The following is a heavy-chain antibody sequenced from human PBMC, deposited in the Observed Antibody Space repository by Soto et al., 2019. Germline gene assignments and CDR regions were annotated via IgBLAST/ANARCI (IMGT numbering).Heavy chain of an antibody. CDR3: ARKFIGYCSGGSCDYYYYYMDV. J-gene: IGHJ6*03. D-gene: IGHD2-15*01. CDR2: IYYSGST. Sequence: PSETLSLTCTVSGGSISSYYWSWIRQPPGRGLEWIGSIYYSGSTYYNPSLKSRVTISVDTSKNQFSLKLSSVTAADTAVYYCARKFIGYCSGGSCDYYYYYMDVWGKGTTVTVSS. V-gene: IGHV4-59*01. CDR1: GGSISSYY.